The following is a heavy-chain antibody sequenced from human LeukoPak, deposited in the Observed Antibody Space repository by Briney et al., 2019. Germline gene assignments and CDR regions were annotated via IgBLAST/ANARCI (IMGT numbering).Heavy chain of an antibody. J-gene: IGHJ6*02. CDR3: ARDADGSSSWYPYYYYGMDV. CDR2: TYYSGST. CDR1: GGSISSYY. D-gene: IGHD6-13*01. V-gene: IGHV4-59*01. Sequence: ETLSLTCTVSGGSISSYYWSWIRQPPGKGLEWIGYTYYSGSTNYNPSLKSRVTISVDTSKNQFSLKLSSVTAADTAVYYCARDADGSSSWYPYYYYGMDVWGQGTTVTVSS.